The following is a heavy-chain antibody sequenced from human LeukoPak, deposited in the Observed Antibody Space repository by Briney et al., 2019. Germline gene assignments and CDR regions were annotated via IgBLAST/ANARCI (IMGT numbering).Heavy chain of an antibody. CDR1: GFTFSSYA. V-gene: IGHV3-23*01. D-gene: IGHD4-17*01. Sequence: GGSLRLSCAASGFTFSSYAMSWVRQAPGKGLEWVSAISGSGGSTYYADSVKGRFPISRDNSKNTLYLQMNSLRAEDTAVYYCAKMVRGDYGVDYWGQGTLVTVSS. J-gene: IGHJ4*02. CDR3: AKMVRGDYGVDY. CDR2: ISGSGGST.